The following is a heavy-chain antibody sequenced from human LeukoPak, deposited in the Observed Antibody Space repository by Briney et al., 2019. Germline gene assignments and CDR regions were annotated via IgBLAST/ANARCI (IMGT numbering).Heavy chain of an antibody. D-gene: IGHD2-2*02. V-gene: IGHV4-4*02. CDR3: ARTYCSSTSCYKLDY. Sequence: SGTLSLTCAVSGDSISSSHWWSWVRQPPGEGLEWIGEIYHSGSTNYNPSLKSRVTISVDRSKNQFSLKLSSVTAADTAIYYCARTYCSSTSCYKLDYWGQGTLVTVSS. J-gene: IGHJ4*02. CDR2: IYHSGST. CDR1: GDSISSSHW.